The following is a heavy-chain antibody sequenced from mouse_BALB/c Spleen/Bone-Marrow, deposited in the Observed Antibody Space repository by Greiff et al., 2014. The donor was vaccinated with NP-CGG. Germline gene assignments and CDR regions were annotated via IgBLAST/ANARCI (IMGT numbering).Heavy chain of an antibody. CDR3: ARDKNYGSYWYFDV. D-gene: IGHD2-1*01. V-gene: IGHV7-3*02. CDR2: IRNKANGYTT. J-gene: IGHJ1*01. Sequence: VQLKESGGGLVQPGGSLRLSCATSGFTLTDYYMSWVRQPPGKALEWLGFIRNKANGYTTEYSASVKGRFTISRDNSQSVLYLQMNTLRAEDSATYYCARDKNYGSYWYFDVWGAGTTVTVSS. CDR1: GFTLTDYY.